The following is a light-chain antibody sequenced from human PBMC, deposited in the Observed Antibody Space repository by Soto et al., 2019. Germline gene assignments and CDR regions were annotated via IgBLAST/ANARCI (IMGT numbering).Light chain of an antibody. V-gene: IGKV1-27*01. J-gene: IGKJ3*01. CDR3: QKYNSAPQT. CDR2: AAS. Sequence: DIQMTQSPSSLSASVGDRVTISCRASQGISNHLAWYQQKPSKVPELLIYAASTLQSGVPSRFSGSGSGTDFTLTISSLQPEDVATYYCQKYNSAPQTFGPGTRWIS. CDR1: QGISNH.